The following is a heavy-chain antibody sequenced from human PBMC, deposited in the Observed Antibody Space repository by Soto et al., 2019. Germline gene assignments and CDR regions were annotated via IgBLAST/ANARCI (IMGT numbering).Heavy chain of an antibody. CDR3: ARVGGGITGTVLYYYYYMDV. CDR2: IYYSGST. CDR1: GGSISSYY. J-gene: IGHJ6*03. D-gene: IGHD1-20*01. V-gene: IGHV4-59*01. Sequence: QSQTFSLTCTVSGGSISSYYWSWIRQPPGKGLEWIGYIYYSGSTNYNPSLKSRVTISVDTSKNQFSLKLSSLTAADTAVYYCARVGGGITGTVLYYYYYMDVWGKGTTVTVSS.